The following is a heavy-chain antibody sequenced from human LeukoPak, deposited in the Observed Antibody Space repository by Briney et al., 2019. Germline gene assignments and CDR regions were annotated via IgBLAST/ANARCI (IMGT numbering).Heavy chain of an antibody. J-gene: IGHJ6*03. CDR3: AKDRCSNGIGCYYYYMEV. D-gene: IGHD2-8*01. CDR2: IQCGRTKE. V-gene: IGHV3-30*02. Sequence: GGSLRLSCVASGFTLCNYWMVWLPQAPGKGLVWVLYIQCGRTKEQYAHSEKVRLHIHRDNPNHIVYLQMNSLKTEDTAVYYCAKDRCSNGIGCYYYYMEVWGKGTTVTISS. CDR1: GFTLCNYW.